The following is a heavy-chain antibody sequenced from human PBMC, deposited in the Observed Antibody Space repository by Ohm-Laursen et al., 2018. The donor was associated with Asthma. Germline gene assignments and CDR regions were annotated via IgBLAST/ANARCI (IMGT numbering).Heavy chain of an antibody. V-gene: IGHV3-30*03. CDR2: ISYDGSNK. Sequence: SLRLSCAASGFTFSSYGMHWVRQAPGKGLEWVAVISYDGSNKYYADSVKGRFTISRDNSKNTLYLQMNSLRAEDTAVYYCARDDGVVAGRGFDYWGQGTLVTVSS. D-gene: IGHD2-15*01. J-gene: IGHJ4*02. CDR1: GFTFSSYG. CDR3: ARDDGVVAGRGFDY.